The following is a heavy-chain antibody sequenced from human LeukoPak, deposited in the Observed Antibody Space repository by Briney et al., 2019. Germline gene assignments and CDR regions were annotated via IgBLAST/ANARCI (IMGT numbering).Heavy chain of an antibody. V-gene: IGHV3-21*01. Sequence: GGSLRLSCAASGFTFSSYSMNWVRQAPGKGLEWVSSISSSSSYIYYADSVKGRFTISRDNAKTSLYLQMNSLRAEDTAVYYCASAQRLGYRSSTSCYGWRWFDPWGQGTLVTVSS. CDR2: ISSSSSYI. J-gene: IGHJ5*02. CDR1: GFTFSSYS. CDR3: ASAQRLGYRSSTSCYGWRWFDP. D-gene: IGHD2-2*01.